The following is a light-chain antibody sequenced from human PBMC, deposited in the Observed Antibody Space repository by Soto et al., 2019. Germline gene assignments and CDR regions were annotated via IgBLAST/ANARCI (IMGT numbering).Light chain of an antibody. CDR1: QSISSW. V-gene: IGKV1-5*01. J-gene: IGKJ5*01. Sequence: DIQMTQSPATLSASVGDRVTITFRASQSISSWLAWYQQKPGKAPSLLIYDASSLGSGVPSRFSGSGSGTEFTLTINSLQPDDFATYYCQQHNSNPITFGQGTRLEI. CDR3: QQHNSNPIT. CDR2: DAS.